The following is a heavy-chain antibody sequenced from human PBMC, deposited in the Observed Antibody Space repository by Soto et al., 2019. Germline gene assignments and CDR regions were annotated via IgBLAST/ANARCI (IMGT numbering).Heavy chain of an antibody. CDR2: IGTAGDT. Sequence: EVQLVESGGGLVQPGGSLRLSCAASGFTFSSYDMHWVRQATGKGLEWVSAIGTAGDTYYPGSVKGRFTISRENAKNSLYLQMNSLRAEDTAVYYCARDCSSTSCYTGRGGMDVWGQGTTVTVSS. V-gene: IGHV3-13*01. CDR3: ARDCSSTSCYTGRGGMDV. CDR1: GFTFSSYD. J-gene: IGHJ6*02. D-gene: IGHD2-2*02.